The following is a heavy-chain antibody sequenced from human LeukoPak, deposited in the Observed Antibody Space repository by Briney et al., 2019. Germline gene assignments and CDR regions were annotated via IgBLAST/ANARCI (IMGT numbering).Heavy chain of an antibody. CDR2: ISSSSSYI. D-gene: IGHD3-22*01. V-gene: IGHV3-21*01. CDR3: ARDLQSGDSSGYPPFDY. J-gene: IGHJ4*02. CDR1: GFTFSSYS. Sequence: PGGSLRLSCAASGFTFSSYSMNWVRQAPGKGLEWVSSISSSSSYIYYADSVKGRFTISRDNAKSSLYLQMNSLRAEDTAVYYCARDLQSGDSSGYPPFDYWGQGTLVTVSS.